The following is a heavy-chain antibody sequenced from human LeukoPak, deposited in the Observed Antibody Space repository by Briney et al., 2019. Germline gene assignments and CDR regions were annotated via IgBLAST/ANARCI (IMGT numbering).Heavy chain of an antibody. CDR2: IYFSGYT. Sequence: SETLSLTGVVSGGSISSHYWSWIRQPPGKGLEWIGYIYFSGYTNYNPSLKSRVTLSVDTSNNQFSLRLSSVTAADTAVYFCARSERRAQKDTYYNHYYYMDVWGKGTTVTVSS. CDR3: ARSERRAQKDTYYNHYYYMDV. D-gene: IGHD6-25*01. V-gene: IGHV4-59*11. J-gene: IGHJ6*03. CDR1: GGSISSHY.